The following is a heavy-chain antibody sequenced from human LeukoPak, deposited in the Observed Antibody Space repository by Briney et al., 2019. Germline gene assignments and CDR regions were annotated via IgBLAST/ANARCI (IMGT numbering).Heavy chain of an antibody. D-gene: IGHD6-13*01. J-gene: IGHJ5*02. CDR1: GFIFRDYW. Sequence: PGGSLRLSCAPSGFIFRDYWMSWVRQVPGKGLEWVASIKEDGSEKYYVDSVKGRFTISRDNAKNSLYLQMNSLGAEDTAVYYCVRVSLAAGGSDHWGQGTLVTVSS. CDR2: IKEDGSEK. V-gene: IGHV3-7*01. CDR3: VRVSLAAGGSDH.